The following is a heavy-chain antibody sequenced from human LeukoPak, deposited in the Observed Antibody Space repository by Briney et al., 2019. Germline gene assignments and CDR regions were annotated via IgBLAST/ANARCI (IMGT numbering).Heavy chain of an antibody. CDR2: INPNGGST. CDR3: ARGLGSGSYYGY. CDR1: GHTFTTYY. J-gene: IGHJ4*02. Sequence: ASVKVSCKASGHTFTTYYMHWVRQAPGQGLEWMGIINPNGGSTSYAQKFQGRVTMTRDTSTSTVYMELSSLRSEDTAVYYCARGLGSGSYYGYWGQGTLVTVSS. V-gene: IGHV1-46*01. D-gene: IGHD1-26*01.